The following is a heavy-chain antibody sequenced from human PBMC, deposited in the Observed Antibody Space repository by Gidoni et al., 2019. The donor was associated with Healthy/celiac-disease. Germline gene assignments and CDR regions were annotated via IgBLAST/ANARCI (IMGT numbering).Heavy chain of an antibody. CDR1: GFTFSSYS. CDR2: ISSCSSYI. Sequence: EVQLVESGGGLVTPGGSLRLSCAASGFTFSSYSMNWVRQGPGKGLGLVFSISSCSSYIYHADPVKGRFTISRDKPKNSLFLQMNSLRAEDTAVDYCARAQPPCYNSWYYYYYGMDGWGQGTTVTVSS. J-gene: IGHJ6*02. D-gene: IGHD2-8*01. CDR3: ARAQPPCYNSWYYYYYGMDG. V-gene: IGHV3-21*01.